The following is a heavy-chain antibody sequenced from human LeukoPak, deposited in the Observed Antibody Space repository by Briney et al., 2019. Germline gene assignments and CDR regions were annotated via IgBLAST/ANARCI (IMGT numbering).Heavy chain of an antibody. CDR3: AKGGKWDVTPFDY. CDR1: GFTFSNCA. J-gene: IGHJ4*02. D-gene: IGHD1-26*01. Sequence: PGGSLRLSCAASGFTFSNCAMSWVRQAPEKGLEWVSGISGSGSSTYYADSVKGRFTISRDNSENTLSLQMNSLRADDTAIYYCAKGGKWDVTPFDYWGQGTLVTVSS. CDR2: ISGSGSST. V-gene: IGHV3-23*01.